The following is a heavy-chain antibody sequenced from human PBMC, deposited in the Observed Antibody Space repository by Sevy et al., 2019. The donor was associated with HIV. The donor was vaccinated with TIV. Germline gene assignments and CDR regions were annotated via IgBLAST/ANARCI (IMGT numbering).Heavy chain of an antibody. D-gene: IGHD3-10*01. J-gene: IGHJ6*02. CDR2: IKQDGSEK. V-gene: IGHV3-7*04. CDR3: ARVSGFGELDGLYYYYGMDV. Sequence: QLGVSLRLSCAASGFTFSSYWMSWVRQAPGKGLEWVANIKQDGSEKYYVDSVKGRFTISRDNAKNSLYLQMNSLRAEDTAVYYCARVSGFGELDGLYYYYGMDVWGQGTTVTVS. CDR1: GFTFSSYW.